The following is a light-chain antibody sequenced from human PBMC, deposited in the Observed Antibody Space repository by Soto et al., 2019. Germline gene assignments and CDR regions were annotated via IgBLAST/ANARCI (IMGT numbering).Light chain of an antibody. CDR2: DDR. CDR3: QVWDSSSDQVV. CDR1: TSRSKS. J-gene: IGLJ1*01. Sequence: SSELTQPPSVSVAPGPTARITCGGHTSRSKSVHWYQQKPGQAPVLVAYDDRDRPSGIPERFYGSNSGNTATLTISRVEAGDDAEYYFQVWDSSSDQVVLGSGTKVTV. V-gene: IGLV3-21*02.